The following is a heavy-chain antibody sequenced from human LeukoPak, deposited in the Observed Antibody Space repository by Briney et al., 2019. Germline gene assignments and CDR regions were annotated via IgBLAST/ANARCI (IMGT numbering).Heavy chain of an antibody. D-gene: IGHD4-17*01. CDR2: ISFDGNNK. CDR1: GFPFSSYA. CDR3: ARVRGQVYGDYRGYEFHGMDV. Sequence: GGSLRLSCSASGFPFSSYAMHWVRQAPGKGLEWVAVISFDGNNKYYADSVKGRFTISRDNSKNTLYLQMNSLRVEDTTVYYCARVRGQVYGDYRGYEFHGMDVWGQGTTVTVFS. V-gene: IGHV3-30-3*01. J-gene: IGHJ6*02.